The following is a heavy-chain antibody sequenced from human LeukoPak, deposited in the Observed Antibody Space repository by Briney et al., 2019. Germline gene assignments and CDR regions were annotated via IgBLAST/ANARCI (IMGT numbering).Heavy chain of an antibody. D-gene: IGHD6-13*01. CDR2: ISSSSSYI. CDR3: ARGDSSWYSLYYYYGMDV. J-gene: IGHJ6*02. CDR1: GFTFSSYS. V-gene: IGHV3-21*01. Sequence: GGSLRLSCAASGFTFSSYSMNWVRQAPGKGLEWVSSISSSSSYIYYADSVKGRFTISRDNAKNTLYLQMNSLRAEDTAVYYCARGDSSWYSLYYYYGMDVWGQGTTVTVSS.